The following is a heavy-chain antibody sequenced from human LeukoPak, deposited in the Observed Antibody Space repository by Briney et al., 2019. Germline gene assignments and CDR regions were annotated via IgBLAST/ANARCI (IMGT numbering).Heavy chain of an antibody. J-gene: IGHJ4*02. D-gene: IGHD1-26*01. CDR1: GGSISSYY. Sequence: KPSETLSLTCPVSGGSISSYYWSWIRQPPGKGLEWIGYIYYSGSTNYNPSLKSRVTISVDTSKNQFSLKLSSVTAADTAVYYCVRVPSGSYFLHFDYWGQGTLVTVSS. V-gene: IGHV4-59*01. CDR2: IYYSGST. CDR3: VRVPSGSYFLHFDY.